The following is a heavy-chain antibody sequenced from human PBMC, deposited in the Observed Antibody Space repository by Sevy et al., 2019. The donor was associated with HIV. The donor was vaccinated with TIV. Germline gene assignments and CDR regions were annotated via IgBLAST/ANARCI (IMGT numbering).Heavy chain of an antibody. CDR3: AILGVDCVSTNCYGMRSLSFDF. V-gene: IGHV3-30-3*01. CDR2: ISYDGSSK. CDR1: GFTFSSFA. Sequence: GSLRLSCAASGFTFSSFAMHWVRQAPGKGLEWVGVISYDGSSKYYPDSVKGRFTISRDNAKNTLYLQMNRLRPEDTAVYFCAILGVDCVSTNCYGMRSLSFDFWGQGTLVTVSS. J-gene: IGHJ4*02. D-gene: IGHD2-2*01.